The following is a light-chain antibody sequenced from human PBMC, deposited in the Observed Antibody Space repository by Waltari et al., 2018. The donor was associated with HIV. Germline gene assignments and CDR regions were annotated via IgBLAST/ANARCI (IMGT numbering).Light chain of an antibody. V-gene: IGKV1-5*03. CDR3: QQYKTPPIT. J-gene: IGKJ5*01. Sequence: DIQMTQSPSTLSASVGDRVTITCRASQSINSWLAWYQQKPGQAPKVLIYKVSNLQSGVPSRFSGSGSGTEFTPTISSLQPDDFAIYYCQQYKTPPITFGQGTRLEIK. CDR1: QSINSW. CDR2: KVS.